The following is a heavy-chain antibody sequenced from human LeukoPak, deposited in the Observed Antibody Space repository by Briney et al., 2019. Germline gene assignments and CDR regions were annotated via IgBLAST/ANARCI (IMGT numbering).Heavy chain of an antibody. J-gene: IGHJ4*02. V-gene: IGHV3-30*04. CDR3: ASDYYGSGSYRSDY. D-gene: IGHD3-10*01. Sequence: GGSLRLSCAASGFTFSSYAMHWVRQAPGKGLEWVAVISYDGSNKYYADSVKGRFTISRDNSKNTLYLQMNSLRAEDTAVYYCASDYYGSGSYRSDYWGQGTLVTVSS. CDR1: GFTFSSYA. CDR2: ISYDGSNK.